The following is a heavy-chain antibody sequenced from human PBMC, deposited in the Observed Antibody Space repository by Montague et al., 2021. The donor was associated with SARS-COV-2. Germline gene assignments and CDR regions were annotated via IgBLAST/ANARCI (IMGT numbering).Heavy chain of an antibody. CDR2: ISAGGGRT. V-gene: IGHV3-23*01. J-gene: IGHJ4*02. D-gene: IGHD6-13*01. CDR3: ARVGSSWYEDY. CDR1: GFTSSGYV. Sequence: SLRLSCAASGFTSSGYVLAWVRQVPGRGMEWVAAISAGGGRTSHADSVKGRFIISRDNSKNTLYVQMNSLRAEDTAVYYCARVGSSWYEDYWGQGTPVTVSS.